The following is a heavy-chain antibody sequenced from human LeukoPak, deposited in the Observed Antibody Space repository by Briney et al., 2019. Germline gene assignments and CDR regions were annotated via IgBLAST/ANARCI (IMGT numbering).Heavy chain of an antibody. CDR1: GYTFTGYH. CDR3: ARDYCSSTSCLFGY. J-gene: IGHJ4*02. D-gene: IGHD2-2*01. Sequence: ASVKVSCKASGYTFTGYHMHWVRQAPGQGLEWMGRINPNSGDTNSAQNFQGRVTMTRDTSISTAYMELSRLRSDDTAVYYCARDYCSSTSCLFGYWGQGTLVTVSS. CDR2: INPNSGDT. V-gene: IGHV1-2*06.